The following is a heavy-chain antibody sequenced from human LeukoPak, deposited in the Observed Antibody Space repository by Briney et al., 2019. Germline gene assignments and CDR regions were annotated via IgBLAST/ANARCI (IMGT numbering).Heavy chain of an antibody. CDR2: AYFIGRT. CDR1: GVSISSSNYY. J-gene: IGHJ4*02. V-gene: IGHV4-39*01. Sequence: SETLSLTCTVSGVSISSSNYYWGWIRQPPGKGLEWIGSAYFIGRTNYDLSFKSRVTISVDTSKNQFSLKLSSVTAADTAVYYCARRGNWNCVLDNWGQGTLAIVSS. CDR3: ARRGNWNCVLDN. D-gene: IGHD1-7*01.